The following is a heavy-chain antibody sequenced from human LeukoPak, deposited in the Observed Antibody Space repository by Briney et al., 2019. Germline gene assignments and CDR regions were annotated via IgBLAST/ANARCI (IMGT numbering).Heavy chain of an antibody. J-gene: IGHJ4*02. CDR2: IKSKSDGGGTA. CDR1: GFLFSDAW. D-gene: IGHD1-26*01. V-gene: IGHV3-15*01. Sequence: GGPLRLPCDASGFLFSDAWMSWVRQAPGKGLEWVGRIKSKSDGGGTADYAAPVKGSFTISREDSAKTLYLQMNSLKTEYTAVYYFTMDLRWDLPYLDYWGQGTLVTVSS. CDR3: TMDLRWDLPYLDY.